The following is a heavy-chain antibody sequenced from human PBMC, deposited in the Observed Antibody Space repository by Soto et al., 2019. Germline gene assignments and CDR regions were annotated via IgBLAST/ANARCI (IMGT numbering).Heavy chain of an antibody. CDR1: GHSISSGFYY. J-gene: IGHJ4*02. Sequence: LSETLSLTCAVSGHSISSGFYYWGWVRQPPGEGLEWIGYIYYSGSTNYNPSLKSRVTISVDTSKNQFSLRLSSVTAADTAVYYCARVRHGHFDYWGQGTLVTVSS. D-gene: IGHD6-25*01. CDR2: IYYSGST. V-gene: IGHV4-61*01. CDR3: ARVRHGHFDY.